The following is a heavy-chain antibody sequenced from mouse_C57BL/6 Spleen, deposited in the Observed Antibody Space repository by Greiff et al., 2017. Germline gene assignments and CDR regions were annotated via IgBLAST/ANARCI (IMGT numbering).Heavy chain of an antibody. V-gene: IGHV1-15*01. Sequence: VQLQESGAELVRPGASVTLSCKASGYTFTDYEMHWVKQTPVHGLEWIGAIDPETGGTAYTQKFKGKAILTADKSSSTAYMELRSLTSEDSAVYYCTRPSFDYWGQGTTLTVSS. CDR1: GYTFTDYE. CDR3: TRPSFDY. J-gene: IGHJ2*01. CDR2: IDPETGGT.